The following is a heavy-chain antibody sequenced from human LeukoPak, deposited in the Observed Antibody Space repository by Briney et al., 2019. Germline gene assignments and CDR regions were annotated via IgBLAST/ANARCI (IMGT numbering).Heavy chain of an antibody. CDR2: IYYSGST. Sequence: EWIGYIYYSGSTNYNPSLKSRVTISVDTSKNQFSLNLSSVTAADTAVYYCARLRVVAAFDYWGQGTLVTVSS. D-gene: IGHD2-15*01. CDR3: ARLRVVAAFDY. J-gene: IGHJ4*02. V-gene: IGHV4-61*07.